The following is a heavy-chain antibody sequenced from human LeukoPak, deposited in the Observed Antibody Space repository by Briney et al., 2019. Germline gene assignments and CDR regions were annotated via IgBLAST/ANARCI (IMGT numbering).Heavy chain of an antibody. V-gene: IGHV3-23*01. Sequence: GGSLRLSWAASVFTFSSYAMIWVRQAPGKGLEWVSVISGNGDTTYYADSVKGRFTISRDNSRNTVYLQMKSLRGDDTAVYYCVKGVNWSTYWGQGTLVAVSS. CDR2: ISGNGDTT. CDR3: VKGVNWSTY. D-gene: IGHD1-1*01. CDR1: VFTFSSYA. J-gene: IGHJ4*02.